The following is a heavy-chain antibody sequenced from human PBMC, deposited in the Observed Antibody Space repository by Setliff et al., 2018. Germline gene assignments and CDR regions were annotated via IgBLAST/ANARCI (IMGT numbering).Heavy chain of an antibody. Sequence: GESLKISCKASGYSFTSYSIGWVCQMPGKGLEWMGIIYAGDSATRYSPSFQGQVTISADKSISTAYLQWSSLKASDTAMYYCARPRYSSTWYEVGAFDIWGQGTMVTVSS. CDR3: ARPRYSSTWYEVGAFDI. CDR1: GYSFTSYS. D-gene: IGHD6-13*01. CDR2: IYAGDSAT. V-gene: IGHV5-51*01. J-gene: IGHJ3*02.